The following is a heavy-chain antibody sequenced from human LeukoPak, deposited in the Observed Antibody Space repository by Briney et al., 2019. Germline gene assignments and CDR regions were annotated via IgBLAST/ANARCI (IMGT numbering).Heavy chain of an antibody. CDR3: ARDYEGATEAYYYGMDV. D-gene: IGHD1-26*01. Sequence: GGSLRLSCAASGLTFSSYAMHWVRQAPGKGLEWVAVISYDGSNKYYADSVKGRFTISRDNSKNTLYLQMNSLRAEDTAVYYCARDYEGATEAYYYGMDVWGQGTTVTVSS. CDR1: GLTFSSYA. V-gene: IGHV3-30-3*01. CDR2: ISYDGSNK. J-gene: IGHJ6*02.